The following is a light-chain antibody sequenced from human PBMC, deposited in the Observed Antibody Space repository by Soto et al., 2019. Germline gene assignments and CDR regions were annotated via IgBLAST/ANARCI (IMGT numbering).Light chain of an antibody. Sequence: DIQMTQSPSSLSASVGARVSITCRASQSISTHLSWYQQKPGKAPKLLIYAASSLQSWVPSRFTGSGSGTDFTLTISSLQPEDFATYYCQQSYTSWWTFGQGTKV. CDR3: QQSYTSWWT. J-gene: IGKJ1*01. CDR1: QSISTH. CDR2: AAS. V-gene: IGKV1-39*01.